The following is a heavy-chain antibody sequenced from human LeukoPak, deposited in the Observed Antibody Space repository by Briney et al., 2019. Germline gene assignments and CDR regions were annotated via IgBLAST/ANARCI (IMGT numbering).Heavy chain of an antibody. Sequence: GKSLKISCKGSGYSFTSYWIGWVRQMPGKGLEWMGIIYPGDSDTRYSPSFQGQVTISADKSISTAYLQWSSLKASDTAMYYCASSSAYDYVWGSSAIDYWGQGTLVTVSS. D-gene: IGHD3-16*01. CDR2: IYPGDSDT. V-gene: IGHV5-51*01. CDR1: GYSFTSYW. CDR3: ASSSAYDYVWGSSAIDY. J-gene: IGHJ4*02.